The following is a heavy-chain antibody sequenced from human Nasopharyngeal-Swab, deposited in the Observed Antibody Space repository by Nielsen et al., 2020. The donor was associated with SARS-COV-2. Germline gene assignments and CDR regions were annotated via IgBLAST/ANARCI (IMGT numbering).Heavy chain of an antibody. Sequence: GESLKISCAASGFPLSHYYMTWVRQPPGKGLEWVSNIKQDGSEQFYADSVKGRFTISRDNAKNSLYLQMNSLRAEDTGVYYCVGQLIRLAWGQGTTVTVSS. D-gene: IGHD5-24*01. CDR1: GFPLSHYY. V-gene: IGHV3-7*05. CDR3: VGQLIRLA. J-gene: IGHJ6*02. CDR2: IKQDGSEQ.